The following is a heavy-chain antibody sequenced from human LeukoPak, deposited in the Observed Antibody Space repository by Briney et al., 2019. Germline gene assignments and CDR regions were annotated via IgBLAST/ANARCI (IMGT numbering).Heavy chain of an antibody. Sequence: GASVKVSCKASGGTFISYAISWVRQAPGQGLEWMGGTSLIFGIPNNQQKFQGRVTITADKSTSTAYMELSSLRSEDTAVYYCARGGDPDYYYYYGMDVWGQGTTVTVSS. CDR3: ARGGDPDYYYYYGMDV. CDR2: TSLIFGIP. D-gene: IGHD3-10*01. J-gene: IGHJ6*02. CDR1: GGTFISYA. V-gene: IGHV1-69*10.